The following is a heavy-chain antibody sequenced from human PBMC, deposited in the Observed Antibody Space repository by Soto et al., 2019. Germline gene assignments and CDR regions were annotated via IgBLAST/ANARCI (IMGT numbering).Heavy chain of an antibody. Sequence: ASETLSLTCTVSGGSISSYYWSWIRQPPGKGLEWIGYIYYSGRTNYNPSLKCRVTISVDTSKNQFSLKLTSVTAADTAVYYCARHPTVTEYYFDYWGQGTLVTVSS. CDR3: ARHPTVTEYYFDY. D-gene: IGHD4-17*01. CDR1: GGSISSYY. J-gene: IGHJ4*02. CDR2: IYYSGRT. V-gene: IGHV4-59*08.